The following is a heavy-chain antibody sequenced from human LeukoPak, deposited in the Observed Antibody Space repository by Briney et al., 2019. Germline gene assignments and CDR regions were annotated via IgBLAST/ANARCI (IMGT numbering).Heavy chain of an antibody. D-gene: IGHD2/OR15-2a*01. CDR2: IYTSGST. J-gene: IGHJ5*02. Sequence: PSETLSLTCTVSGGSISSYYWSWIRQPAGKGLEWIGRIYTSGSTNYNPSLKSRVTMSVDTSKNQFSLKLSSVTAADTAVYHCAGSMRKKLGGDWFAPGGKGPLVPVSS. CDR1: GGSISSYY. V-gene: IGHV4-4*07. CDR3: AGSMRKKLGGDWFAP.